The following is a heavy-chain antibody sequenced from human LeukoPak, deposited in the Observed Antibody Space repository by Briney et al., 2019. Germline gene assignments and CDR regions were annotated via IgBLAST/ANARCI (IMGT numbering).Heavy chain of an antibody. CDR2: INHSGST. D-gene: IGHD3-22*01. CDR3: ARVGSWLYYYDSSGYFDY. CDR1: GGSFSGYY. Sequence: SETLSLACAVYGGSFSGYYWSWIRQPPGKGLEWIGEINHSGSTNYNPSLKSRVTISVDTSKNQFSLKLSSVTAADTAVYYCARVGSWLYYYDSSGYFDYWGQGTLVTVSS. V-gene: IGHV4-34*01. J-gene: IGHJ4*02.